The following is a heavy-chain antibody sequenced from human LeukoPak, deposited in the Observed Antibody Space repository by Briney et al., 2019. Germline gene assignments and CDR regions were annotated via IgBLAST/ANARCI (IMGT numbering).Heavy chain of an antibody. CDR2: ISSSSSYI. Sequence: GGSLRLSCAASGFTFSSYRMNWVRQAPGKGLEWVSSISSSSSYIYYADSVKGRFTISRDNAKNSLYLQMKSLRAEDTAVYYCARDVGVVGANRVFDYWGQGTLVTVSS. CDR1: GFTFSSYR. CDR3: ARDVGVVGANRVFDY. V-gene: IGHV3-21*01. D-gene: IGHD1-26*01. J-gene: IGHJ4*02.